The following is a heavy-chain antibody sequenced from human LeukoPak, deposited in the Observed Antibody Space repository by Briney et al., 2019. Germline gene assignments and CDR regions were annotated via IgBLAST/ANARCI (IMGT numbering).Heavy chain of an antibody. CDR1: GFTFSSYW. D-gene: IGHD1-1*01. V-gene: IGHV3-7*01. J-gene: IGHJ3*01. Sequence: PGGSLRLSCAASGFTFSSYWMSWVRQAPGKGLEWVADIRQDGSDTYYVDSVKGRFTISRDNAKNTLYLQMNSLRADDPAVYFCATEQLGPASSYAFDFWGQGTMVTVSS. CDR2: IRQDGSDT. CDR3: ATEQLGPASSYAFDF.